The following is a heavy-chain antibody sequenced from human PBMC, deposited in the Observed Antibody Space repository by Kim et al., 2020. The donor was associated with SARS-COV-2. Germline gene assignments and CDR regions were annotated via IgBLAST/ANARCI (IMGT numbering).Heavy chain of an antibody. Sequence: SETLSLTCAVYGGSFSGYYWSWIRQPPGKGLEWIGEINHSGSTNYNPSLKSRVTISVDTSKNQFSLKLSSVTAADTAVYYCARSGGYSSSWYLPRPGYGMDVWGQGTTVTVSS. CDR1: GGSFSGYY. J-gene: IGHJ6*02. CDR3: ARSGGYSSSWYLPRPGYGMDV. D-gene: IGHD6-13*01. V-gene: IGHV4-34*01. CDR2: INHSGST.